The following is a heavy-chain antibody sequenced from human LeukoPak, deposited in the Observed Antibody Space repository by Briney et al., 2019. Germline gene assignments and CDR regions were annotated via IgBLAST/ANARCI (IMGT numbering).Heavy chain of an antibody. CDR3: AKEGQKYYGSEDGMDV. J-gene: IGHJ6*02. CDR1: GFTFDDYA. Sequence: GGSLRLSCAASGFTFDDYAMHWVRQAPGKGLEWVSLISWDGGSAYYADSVKGRFTISRDNSKNSLYLQMNSLRAEDTALYYCAKEGQKYYGSEDGMDVWGQGTTVTVSS. V-gene: IGHV3-43D*03. CDR2: ISWDGGSA. D-gene: IGHD3-10*01.